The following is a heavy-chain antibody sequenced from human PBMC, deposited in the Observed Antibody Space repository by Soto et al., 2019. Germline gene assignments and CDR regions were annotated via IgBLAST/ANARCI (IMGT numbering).Heavy chain of an antibody. Sequence: EVQLVESGGGLVQPGGSLRLSCAASGFTFSSYSMNWVRQAPGKGLEWVSYISSSSSTIYYADSVKGRFTISRDNAKNSLYLQMNSLRAEDTAVYYCARDSAAPRRVPPPKPVWYFDLWGRGTLVTVSS. J-gene: IGHJ2*01. D-gene: IGHD2-2*01. CDR3: ARDSAAPRRVPPPKPVWYFDL. CDR2: ISSSSSTI. CDR1: GFTFSSYS. V-gene: IGHV3-48*01.